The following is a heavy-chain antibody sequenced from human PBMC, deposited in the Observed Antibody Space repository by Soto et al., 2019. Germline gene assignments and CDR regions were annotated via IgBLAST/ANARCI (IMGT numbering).Heavy chain of an antibody. CDR1: GGSISSGGYY. D-gene: IGHD5-12*01. J-gene: IGHJ6*02. Sequence: QVQLQESGPGLVKPSQTLSLTCTVSGGSISSGGYYWSWIRQHPGKGLEWIGYIYYSGSTYYNPSLKSRVTISVATSKNQFSLKLSSVTGADTAVYYCARGAEANYYYGMDVWGQGTTVTVSS. V-gene: IGHV4-31*03. CDR3: ARGAEANYYYGMDV. CDR2: IYYSGST.